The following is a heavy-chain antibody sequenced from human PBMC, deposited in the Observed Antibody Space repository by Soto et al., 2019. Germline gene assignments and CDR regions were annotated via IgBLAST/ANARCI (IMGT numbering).Heavy chain of an antibody. J-gene: IGHJ4*02. CDR3: ATERGGGGY. D-gene: IGHD3-10*01. Sequence: EVQLVESGGGLIQPGGSLRLSCAVSGFTVSNNYMSWVRQAPGKGLEGVSVIYSGGYTAYGDSVKGRFTISRDNSKNTLYFQRKSRGPDDTAVFYWATERGGGGYWGQGTLVTVSS. CDR1: GFTVSNNY. CDR2: IYSGGYT. V-gene: IGHV3-53*01.